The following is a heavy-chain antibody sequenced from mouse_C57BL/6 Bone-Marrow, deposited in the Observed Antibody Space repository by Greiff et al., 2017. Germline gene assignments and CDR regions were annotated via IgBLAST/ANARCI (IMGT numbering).Heavy chain of an antibody. CDR3: AREAGWYYLDY. CDR1: GYTFTSYW. V-gene: IGHV1-55*01. CDR2: IYPGSGST. Sequence: VKLKQPGAELVKPGASVKMSCTASGYTFTSYWITWVRQGPGQGLEWIGDIYPGSGSTNYNEKFKSKATPTVDTSSSTAYMQLSSMTSEDSAVYYCAREAGWYYLDYWGQGTTLTVSS. D-gene: IGHD2-3*01. J-gene: IGHJ2*01.